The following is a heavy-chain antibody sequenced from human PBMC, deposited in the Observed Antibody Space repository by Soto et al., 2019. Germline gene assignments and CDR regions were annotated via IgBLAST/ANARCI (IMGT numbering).Heavy chain of an antibody. V-gene: IGHV1-69*11. Sequence: SSDTVPYKASGGSFRSHGTALVRKGPGEGWEWMGRLIAMLGTPTYARKVQGRATITADESLTSSYLELRSLRSEDTGVYFCARWSMVNFDYWGQGTVVTVSS. D-gene: IGHD3-10*01. CDR3: ARWSMVNFDY. CDR1: GGSFRSHG. J-gene: IGHJ4*02. CDR2: LIAMLGTP.